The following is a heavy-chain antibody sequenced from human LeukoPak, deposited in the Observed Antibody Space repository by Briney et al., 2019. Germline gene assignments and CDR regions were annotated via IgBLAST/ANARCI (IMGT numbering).Heavy chain of an antibody. CDR2: IYSGGST. Sequence: PGGSPRLSCAASGFTVSSNYMSWVRQAPGKGLEWVSVIYSGGSTYYADSVKGRFTISRDNSKNTLYLQMNSLRAEDTAVYYCARGHYGYYYYGMDVWGQGTTVTVSS. CDR3: ARGHYGYYYYGMDV. CDR1: GFTVSSNY. V-gene: IGHV3-53*01. D-gene: IGHD3-16*01. J-gene: IGHJ6*02.